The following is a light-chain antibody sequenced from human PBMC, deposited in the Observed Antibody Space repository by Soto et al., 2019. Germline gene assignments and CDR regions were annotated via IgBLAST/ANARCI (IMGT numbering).Light chain of an antibody. Sequence: DIVMTQSPVSLAVSLGERATFNCKPSQSVLYKSNNKDSLAWYQQKPGQPPKRLIYLASTRESGVPDRFSGGGSGTDFTLTISGLQAEDVCVYYCQQYYSSPWTFGQGTRVEIK. CDR2: LAS. CDR3: QQYYSSPWT. CDR1: QSVLYKSNNKDS. J-gene: IGKJ1*01. V-gene: IGKV4-1*01.